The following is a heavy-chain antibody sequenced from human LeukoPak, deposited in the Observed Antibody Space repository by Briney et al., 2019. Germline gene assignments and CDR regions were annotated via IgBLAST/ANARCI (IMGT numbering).Heavy chain of an antibody. D-gene: IGHD5-18*01. CDR3: ARGGGYSYGSPLDY. V-gene: IGHV4-59*01. CDR1: GGSINSYY. Sequence: SETLSLTCTVSGGSINSYYWSWIRQPPGKGLEWIGYIYYSGSTNYNPSLKSRVTISVDMSKNQFSLKLSSVTAADTAVYYCARGGGYSYGSPLDYWGQGTLVTVSS. CDR2: IYYSGST. J-gene: IGHJ4*02.